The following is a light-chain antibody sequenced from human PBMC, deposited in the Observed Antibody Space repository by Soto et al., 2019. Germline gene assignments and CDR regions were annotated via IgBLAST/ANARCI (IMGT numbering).Light chain of an antibody. Sequence: QSALTQSPSAFGSPGQSVTISCTGTSSDVGGYDYVSWYQQHPGKAPKLMIYEVTKRPSGVPDRFSASKSGNTASLTVSGLQAEDEADYYCSSYADSNNWVFGGGTKLTVL. V-gene: IGLV2-8*01. J-gene: IGLJ3*02. CDR2: EVT. CDR3: SSYADSNNWV. CDR1: SSDVGGYDY.